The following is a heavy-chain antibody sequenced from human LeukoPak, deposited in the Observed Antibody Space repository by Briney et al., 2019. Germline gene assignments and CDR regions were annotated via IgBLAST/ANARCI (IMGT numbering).Heavy chain of an antibody. V-gene: IGHV4-39*07. CDR2: IYYSGST. D-gene: IGHD3-22*01. J-gene: IGHJ6*03. Sequence: PSETLSLTCTVSGGSISSNNHYWGWIRQPPGKGLEWIGNIYYSGSTYYNPSLRSRVTISVDTSKNQFSLKLSSVTAADTAVYYCARSSEGRYYYDSSGFSYYYYYMDVWGKGTTVTISS. CDR1: GGSISSNNHY. CDR3: ARSSEGRYYYDSSGFSYYYYYMDV.